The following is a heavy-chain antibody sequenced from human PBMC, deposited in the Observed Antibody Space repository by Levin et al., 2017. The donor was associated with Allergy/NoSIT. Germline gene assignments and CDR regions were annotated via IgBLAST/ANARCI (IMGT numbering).Heavy chain of an antibody. V-gene: IGHV1-69*13. D-gene: IGHD3-10*01. CDR1: GGTFNSYP. Sequence: SVKVSCKASGGTFNSYPLSWVRQAPGQGLQWMGGIVPVFGTATYAQTFQGRVTITADDSTNTTYMELSSLTPDDTAVYYCAREDRPYYDSSSYGSFGSWGQGTRLTVSS. CDR3: AREDRPYYDSSSYGSFGS. CDR2: IVPVFGTA. J-gene: IGHJ4*02.